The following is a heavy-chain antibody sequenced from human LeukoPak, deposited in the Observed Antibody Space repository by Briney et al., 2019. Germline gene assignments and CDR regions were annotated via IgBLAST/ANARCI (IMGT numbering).Heavy chain of an antibody. J-gene: IGHJ4*02. D-gene: IGHD3-10*01. CDR3: AAGFYYYGSGSYYNGDY. Sequence: SVKVSCKASGGTFSSYAISWVRQAPGQGLEWMGGIIPIFGTANYAQKFQGRVTITTDESTSTAYMELSSLRSEDTAVYYCAAGFYYYGSGSYYNGDYWGQGTLVTVSS. CDR2: IIPIFGTA. V-gene: IGHV1-69*05. CDR1: GGTFSSYA.